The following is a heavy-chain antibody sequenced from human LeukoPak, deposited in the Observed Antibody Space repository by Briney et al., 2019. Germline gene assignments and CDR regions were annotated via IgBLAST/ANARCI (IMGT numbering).Heavy chain of an antibody. CDR3: ARGDLTFWGFPH. Sequence: GGSLRLSCAASGFTFSSYWMHWVRQAPGKGLMWVSRVNTDGSLTNYADSVKGRFTISRDNAKNALYLQMNSLRAEDTAIYYCARGDLTFWGFPHWGQGALVTVSS. J-gene: IGHJ4*02. V-gene: IGHV3-74*01. CDR1: GFTFSSYW. CDR2: VNTDGSLT. D-gene: IGHD7-27*01.